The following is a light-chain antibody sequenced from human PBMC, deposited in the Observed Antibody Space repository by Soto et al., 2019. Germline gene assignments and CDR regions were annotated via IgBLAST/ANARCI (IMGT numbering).Light chain of an antibody. CDR1: QAISSN. J-gene: IGKJ5*01. Sequence: IVLTQSPDTLSLSPGERATLSCRANQAISSNLAWYQQKPGQPPRLLIYSASTRATGVPARFSGSGSGTDFILTISSLQSEDVAVYYCQQHTDWPPITFGQGTRLE. CDR2: SAS. V-gene: IGKV3-15*01. CDR3: QQHTDWPPIT.